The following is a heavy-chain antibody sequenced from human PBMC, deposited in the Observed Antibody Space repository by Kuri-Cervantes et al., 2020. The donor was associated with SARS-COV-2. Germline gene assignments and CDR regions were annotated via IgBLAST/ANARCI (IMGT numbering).Heavy chain of an antibody. CDR1: GYTFTSYY. CDR2: INPYNGDT. CDR3: ARDRCSSTTCYFEY. Sequence: ASVQVSCKASGYTFTSYYMHWVRQAPGQGLEWMGWINPYNGDTSYARKLEGRVTMTTDTSTTTAYMELRSLNSDDTAVYYCARDRCSSTTCYFEYLGQGTLVTVSS. J-gene: IGHJ4*02. V-gene: IGHV1-18*04. D-gene: IGHD2-2*01.